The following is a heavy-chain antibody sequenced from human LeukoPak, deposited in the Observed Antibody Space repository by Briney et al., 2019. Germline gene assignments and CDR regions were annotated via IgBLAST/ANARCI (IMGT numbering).Heavy chain of an antibody. J-gene: IGHJ4*02. CDR2: IWYDGSNK. Sequence: PGGSLRLSCAASGFTFNTYGMHWVRQAPGKGLEWVAVIWYDGSNKYYADSVKGRFTISRDNSKNTLSLQMNSLRAEDTAVYYCARMKGTQLDFWGQGTLVTVSS. V-gene: IGHV3-33*01. CDR1: GFTFNTYG. D-gene: IGHD3-10*01. CDR3: ARMKGTQLDF.